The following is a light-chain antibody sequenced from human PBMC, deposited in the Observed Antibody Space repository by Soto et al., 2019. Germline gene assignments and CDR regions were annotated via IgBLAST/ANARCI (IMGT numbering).Light chain of an antibody. V-gene: IGKV1-9*01. CDR2: DAS. J-gene: IGKJ4*01. Sequence: IQLTQSPSSLSASVGDRVTITCRASQGISSYLGWYQQKPGKAPNLLIYDASTLHSGVPSRFSGGGSGTDFTLTISSLQPEDFATYYCQQANSFPLTFGGGTKVDNK. CDR3: QQANSFPLT. CDR1: QGISSY.